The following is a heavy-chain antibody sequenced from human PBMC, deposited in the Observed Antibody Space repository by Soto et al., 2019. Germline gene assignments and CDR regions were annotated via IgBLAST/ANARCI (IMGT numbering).Heavy chain of an antibody. V-gene: IGHV1-18*01. CDR3: ARDRGVAPPVAGNTHYYYDMDV. CDR1: GYSFTNYG. J-gene: IGHJ6*03. Sequence: QDQLVQSGVEVKKPGASVKVSCKASGYSFTNYGITWVRQAPGQGFEWMGWISAYNGNTKYAQKLQGRVTMTTDASTSTAYLELRSLTSDDTAVYYCARDRGVAPPVAGNTHYYYDMDVWGIGTTVTVSS. D-gene: IGHD6-19*01. CDR2: ISAYNGNT.